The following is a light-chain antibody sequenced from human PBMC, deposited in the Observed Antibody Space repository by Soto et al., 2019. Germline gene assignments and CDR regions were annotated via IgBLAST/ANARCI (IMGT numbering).Light chain of an antibody. CDR1: QGISSW. V-gene: IGKV1-12*01. CDR2: AAS. J-gene: IGKJ4*01. Sequence: DIQMTQSPSSVSASVGDRVTITCRASQGISSWLAWYQQKPGKAPKLLIYAASSLQSGVPSRFRGSRFWTYFSLTISSLQKEDFATYYCQQANSYPLTFGGGTKVEIK. CDR3: QQANSYPLT.